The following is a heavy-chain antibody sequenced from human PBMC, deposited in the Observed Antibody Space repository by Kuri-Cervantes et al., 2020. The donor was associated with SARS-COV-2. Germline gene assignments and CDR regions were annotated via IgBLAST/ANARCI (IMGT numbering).Heavy chain of an antibody. V-gene: IGHV4-30-4*08. CDR3: ARDRGGHMDV. Sequence: SETLSLTCTVSGGSISSGDYYWSWIRQPPGKGLEWIGYIYYSGSTYYNPSLKSRVTISVDRSKNQFSLKLSSVTAADTAVYYCARDRGGHMDVWGKGTTVTVSS. D-gene: IGHD3-16*01. CDR2: IYYSGST. J-gene: IGHJ6*03. CDR1: GGSISSGDYY.